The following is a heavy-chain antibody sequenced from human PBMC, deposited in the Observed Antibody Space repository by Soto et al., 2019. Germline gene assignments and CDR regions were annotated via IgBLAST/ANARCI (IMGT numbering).Heavy chain of an antibody. CDR3: AKVYCTSVSCPLDN. Sequence: EVQLLESGGGLLQPGGSLRLSCAASGFTFSDYAMSWVRQAPGKGLAWVSDITGGGGSTYYADSVKGRCTISRDNSKHSLYLQMSSPTAEDSAVYYCAKVYCTSVSCPLDNWCQGTLVSVSS. CDR1: GFTFSDYA. V-gene: IGHV3-23*01. CDR2: ITGGGGST. J-gene: IGHJ4*02. D-gene: IGHD2-8*02.